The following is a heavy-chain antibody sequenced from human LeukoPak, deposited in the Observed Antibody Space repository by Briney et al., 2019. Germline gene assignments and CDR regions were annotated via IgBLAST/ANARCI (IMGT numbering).Heavy chain of an antibody. CDR1: GFTFSSYD. V-gene: IGHV3-48*03. CDR2: ISSSASTM. J-gene: IGHJ4*02. D-gene: IGHD6-19*01. Sequence: PGGSLRLSCAASGFTFSSYDVNWVRQAPGKGLEWVSYISSSASTMYYADSVKGRFTISRDNAKNSLYLQMNSLRAEDTAVYYCARDGVAVAGNDYWGQGTLVTVSS. CDR3: ARDGVAVAGNDY.